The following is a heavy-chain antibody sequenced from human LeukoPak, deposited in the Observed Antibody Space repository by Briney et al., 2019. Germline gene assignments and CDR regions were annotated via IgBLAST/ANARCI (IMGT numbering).Heavy chain of an antibody. J-gene: IGHJ4*02. CDR1: GFTFSSYA. CDR3: ASPPVVFGVVETWGPKWLGFVY. CDR2: ISGGSGST. D-gene: IGHD3-3*01. Sequence: GGSLRLSCAASGFTFSSYAMSWVRQAPGKGLAWVSTISGGSGSTYCADSVKGRFTISRDNSKNTLYLQMNSLRDEDTAVYYCASPPVVFGVVETWGPKWLGFVYWGQGTLVTVSS. V-gene: IGHV3-23*01.